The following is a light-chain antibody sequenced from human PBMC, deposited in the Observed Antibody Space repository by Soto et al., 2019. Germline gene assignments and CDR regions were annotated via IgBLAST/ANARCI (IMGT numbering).Light chain of an antibody. CDR3: QQYNNWPQT. CDR2: DAS. J-gene: IGKJ1*01. CDR1: QTVRNNY. V-gene: IGKV3-20*01. Sequence: EFVLTQSPGTLSLSPGERATLSCRASQTVRNNYLAWYQQKPGQAPRLLIYDASSRATGIPDRFSGGGSGTEFTLTITSLQSEDFAVYYCQQYNNWPQTFGQGTKVDIK.